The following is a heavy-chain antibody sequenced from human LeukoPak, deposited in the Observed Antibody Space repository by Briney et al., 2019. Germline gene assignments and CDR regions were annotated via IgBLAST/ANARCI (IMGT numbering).Heavy chain of an antibody. J-gene: IGHJ4*02. CDR3: ASSGYLMYYFDY. CDR1: GGSISSYY. Sequence: SETLSLTCTVSGGSISSYYYNWIRQPPGKGLEWIGYISYSGITNYNPSLKSRVTMSVDTSKNQFSLRLSSVTAADTAVYYCASSGYLMYYFDYWGQGTLVTVSS. CDR2: ISYSGIT. V-gene: IGHV4-59*01. D-gene: IGHD3-22*01.